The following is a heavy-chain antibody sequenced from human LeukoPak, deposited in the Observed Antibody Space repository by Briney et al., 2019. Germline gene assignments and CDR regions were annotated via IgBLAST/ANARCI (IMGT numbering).Heavy chain of an antibody. D-gene: IGHD3-22*01. J-gene: IGHJ3*02. CDR3: ARDRAGYDSSGYYPDAFDI. V-gene: IGHV3-21*01. CDR2: ISSSSYI. CDR1: GFTFSSYA. Sequence: GGSLRLSCAASGFTFSSYAMSWVRQAPGKGLEWVSSISSSSYIYYADSVKGRFTISRDNAKNSLYLQMNSLRAEDTAVYYCARDRAGYDSSGYYPDAFDIWGQGTMVTVSS.